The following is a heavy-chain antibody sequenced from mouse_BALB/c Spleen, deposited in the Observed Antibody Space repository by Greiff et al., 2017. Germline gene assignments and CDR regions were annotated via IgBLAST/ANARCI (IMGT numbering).Heavy chain of an antibody. V-gene: IGHV3-8*02. D-gene: IGHD2-1*01. Sequence: EVKLVESGPSLVKPSQTLSLTCSVTGDSITSGYWNWIRKFPGNKLEYMGYISYSGSTYYNPSLKSRISITRDTSKNQYYLQLNSVTTEDTATYYCARWEVTTRYFDYWGQGTTLTVSS. CDR3: ARWEVTTRYFDY. J-gene: IGHJ2*01. CDR1: GDSITSGY. CDR2: ISYSGST.